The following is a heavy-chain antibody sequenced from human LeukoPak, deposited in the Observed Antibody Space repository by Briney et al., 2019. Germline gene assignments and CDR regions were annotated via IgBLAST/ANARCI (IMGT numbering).Heavy chain of an antibody. Sequence: PGGSPRPSCAASGFTFSANAMTWVRQAPGKGPEWVSRISGSGSTTDYTDSVKGRFTISRDNSKNTLYLQMNSLRAEDTAVYYCAKDRCGSDCPSPETNYFDDWGQGTLVTVSS. D-gene: IGHD2-21*02. CDR2: ISGSGSTT. J-gene: IGHJ4*02. CDR3: AKDRCGSDCPSPETNYFDD. V-gene: IGHV3-23*01. CDR1: GFTFSANA.